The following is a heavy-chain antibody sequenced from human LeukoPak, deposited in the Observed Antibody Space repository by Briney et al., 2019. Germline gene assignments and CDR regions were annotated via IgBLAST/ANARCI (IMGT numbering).Heavy chain of an antibody. CDR3: ARGRSGIRYFDCLLRYFDY. Sequence: KTSETLSLTCAVYGGSFSGYYWSWMRQPPGKGLEWIGEINHSGSTNYNPSLKSRVTISVDTSKNQFSLKLSSVTAADTAVYYCARGRSGIRYFDCLLRYFDYSGQGTLVAVSS. J-gene: IGHJ4*02. D-gene: IGHD3-9*01. CDR2: INHSGST. V-gene: IGHV4-34*01. CDR1: GGSFSGYY.